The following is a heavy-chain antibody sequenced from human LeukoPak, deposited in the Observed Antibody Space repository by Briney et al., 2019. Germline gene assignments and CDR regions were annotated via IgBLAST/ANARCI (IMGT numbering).Heavy chain of an antibody. CDR3: ARVVVVPAAIHPDY. J-gene: IGHJ4*02. V-gene: IGHV3-21*01. CDR1: GFTFSSYS. Sequence: PGGSLRLSCAASGFTFSSYSMTWVRQAPGKGLEWVSSISSSSSYIYYADSVKGRFTSSRDNAKNSLYLQMNSLRAEDTAVCYCARVVVVPAAIHPDYWGQGTLVTVSS. D-gene: IGHD2-2*01. CDR2: ISSSSSYI.